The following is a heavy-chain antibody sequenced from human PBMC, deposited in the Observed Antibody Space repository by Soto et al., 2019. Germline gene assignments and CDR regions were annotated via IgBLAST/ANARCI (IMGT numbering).Heavy chain of an antibody. J-gene: IGHJ4*02. CDR1: GLKFSTYA. CDR3: ARDRNYYDDY. V-gene: IGHV3-23*01. CDR2: ISGSGGST. Sequence: PGGSLRLSCAVSGLKFSTYAMAWVRQAPGKGLEWVSAISGSGGSTYYADSVKGRFTISRDNAKNSLYLQMNSLRAEDTAVYYCARDRNYYDDYWGQGTLVTVSS. D-gene: IGHD3-22*01.